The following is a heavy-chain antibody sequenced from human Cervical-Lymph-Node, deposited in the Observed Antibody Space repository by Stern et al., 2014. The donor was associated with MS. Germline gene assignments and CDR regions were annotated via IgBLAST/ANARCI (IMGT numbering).Heavy chain of an antibody. CDR1: GFTFSDHG. V-gene: IGHV3-33*01. Sequence: QMQLVQSGGGVVQPGRSLRLSCASSGFTFSDHGMHWVRQAPGKGLEWVAEIWYDGSKKNYADSVKGRFTISRDNSKNTLYLQMNSLTAEDTAVYFCARSHEQWLGFDYWGQGTLVTVSS. CDR3: ARSHEQWLGFDY. J-gene: IGHJ4*02. CDR2: IWYDGSKK. D-gene: IGHD6-19*01.